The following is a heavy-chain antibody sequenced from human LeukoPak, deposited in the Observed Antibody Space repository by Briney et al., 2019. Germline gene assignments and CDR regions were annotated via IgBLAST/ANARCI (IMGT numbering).Heavy chain of an antibody. V-gene: IGHV1-2*02. Sequence: AASVKVSCKASGYTFTGYYMHWVRQAPGQGLEWMGWINPNRGDTHYAQKFQGRVTMTRDTSISTAYMELSRLRSDDTAVYYCARGSPVGASESLGFDYWGQGTPVTVSS. CDR2: INPNRGDT. CDR1: GYTFTGYY. D-gene: IGHD1-26*01. CDR3: ARGSPVGASESLGFDY. J-gene: IGHJ4*02.